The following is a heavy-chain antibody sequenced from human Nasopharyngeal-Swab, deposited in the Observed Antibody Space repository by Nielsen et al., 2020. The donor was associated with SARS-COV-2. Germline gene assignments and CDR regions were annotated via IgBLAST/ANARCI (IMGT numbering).Heavy chain of an antibody. V-gene: IGHV3-9*01. J-gene: IGHJ4*02. Sequence: LSLTRAASGFTFENYAMHWVRQPPGKGLEWVSGITWNSGNKGYAESVQGRFTISRDNARNSLYLQMDSLRAEDTALYYCAKARRTDTYGFECFDHWGQGTLVTVSS. CDR3: AKARRTDTYGFECFDH. D-gene: IGHD5-18*01. CDR2: ITWNSGNK. CDR1: GFTFENYA.